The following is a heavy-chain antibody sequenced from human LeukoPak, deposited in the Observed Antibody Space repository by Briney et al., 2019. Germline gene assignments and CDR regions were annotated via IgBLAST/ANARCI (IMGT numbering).Heavy chain of an antibody. CDR1: GFTFDDYA. CDR2: ISGDGGST. J-gene: IGHJ3*02. D-gene: IGHD1-26*01. V-gene: IGHV3-43*02. CDR3: AKDILPDTIVGAWNAFDI. Sequence: GGSLRLSCAASGFTFDDYAMHWVRQAPGKGLEWVSLISGDGGSTYYADSVKGRFTISRDNSKDSLYLQMNSLRTEDTALYYCAKDILPDTIVGAWNAFDIWGQGTMVTVSS.